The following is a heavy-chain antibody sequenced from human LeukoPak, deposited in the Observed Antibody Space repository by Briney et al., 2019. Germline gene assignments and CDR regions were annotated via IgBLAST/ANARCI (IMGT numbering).Heavy chain of an antibody. V-gene: IGHV4-61*01. CDR1: GGSVTRDNYY. CDR3: ARGTTYYYDSSGYYHRWIDY. CDR2: IYYSGST. Sequence: SETLSLTCTVSGGSVTRDNYYWSWIRQPPGKGLEWIGYIYYSGSTNYNPSLKSRVTISVDTSKNQFSLKLSSVTAADTAVYYCARGTTYYYDSSGYYHRWIDYWGQGTLVTVSS. J-gene: IGHJ4*02. D-gene: IGHD3-22*01.